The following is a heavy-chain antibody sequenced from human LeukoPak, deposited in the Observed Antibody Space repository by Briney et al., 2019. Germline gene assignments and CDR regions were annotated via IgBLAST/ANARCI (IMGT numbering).Heavy chain of an antibody. Sequence: SETLSLTCTVSGGSISSYYWSWIRHPPGKGLEWMGYIYYSGSTNYNPSLKSRVTISVDTSKNQFSLKLSSVTAADTAVYYCAKIAVAGSPDWYFDLWGRGTLVTVSS. J-gene: IGHJ2*01. CDR3: AKIAVAGSPDWYFDL. CDR2: IYYSGST. V-gene: IGHV4-59*01. CDR1: GGSISSYY. D-gene: IGHD6-19*01.